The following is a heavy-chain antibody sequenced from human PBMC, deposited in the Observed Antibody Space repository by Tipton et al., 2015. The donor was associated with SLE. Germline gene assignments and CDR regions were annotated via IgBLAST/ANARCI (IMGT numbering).Heavy chain of an antibody. Sequence: TLSLTCIVSGGSISYYYWSWIRQPPGKGLEWIGYIYTSGSTNYNPSLKSRVTISVDTSKNQFSLKLSSVTAADTAVYYCARHNPLGSPGYYYYGMDVWGQGTTVTVSS. CDR1: GGSISYYY. V-gene: IGHV4-4*08. J-gene: IGHJ6*02. D-gene: IGHD1-26*01. CDR3: ARHNPLGSPGYYYYGMDV. CDR2: IYTSGST.